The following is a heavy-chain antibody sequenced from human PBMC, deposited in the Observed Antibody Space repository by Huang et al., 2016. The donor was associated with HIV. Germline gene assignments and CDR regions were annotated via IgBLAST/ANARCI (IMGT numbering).Heavy chain of an antibody. J-gene: IGHJ1*01. V-gene: IGHV4-39*02. Sequence: LQESGPGLVGPSETLSLTCAVSGDSINSNTFYWGWFRRPPGKALEWIGSMYYRGTTYYNPALKRRARIAVDAAKKRICLHLRSVTAADTGVYYCARTGVAVSDDPEYFQHWGQGALVTIS. D-gene: IGHD3-3*01. CDR1: GDSINSNTFY. CDR2: MYYRGTT. CDR3: ARTGVAVSDDPEYFQH.